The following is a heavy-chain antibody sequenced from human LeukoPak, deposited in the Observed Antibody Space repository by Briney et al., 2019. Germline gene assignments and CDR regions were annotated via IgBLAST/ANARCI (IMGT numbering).Heavy chain of an antibody. V-gene: IGHV3-73*01. D-gene: IGHD1-26*01. CDR2: IRSKANSYAT. CDR1: GFTFSGSA. Sequence: GGSLRLSCAASGFTFSGSAMHWVRQASGKGLEWVGRIRSKANSYATAYAASVKGRFTISRDDSKNTAYLQMNSLKTEDTAVYYCTRHSRRGSGSYLNYYYYYYMDVWGKGTTVTVSS. J-gene: IGHJ6*03. CDR3: TRHSRRGSGSYLNYYYYYYMDV.